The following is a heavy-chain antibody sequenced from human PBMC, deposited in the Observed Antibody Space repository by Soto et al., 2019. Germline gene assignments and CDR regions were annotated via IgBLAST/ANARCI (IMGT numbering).Heavy chain of an antibody. J-gene: IGHJ4*02. CDR3: ASSRYYGSGSYYALDY. Sequence: GASVKVSCKASGYTFTSFDINWVRQATGQGLEWMGWMNPNSGNTDYAQKFQGRVTMTRNTSISTAYMELSSLRSEDTAVYYCASSRYYGSGSYYALDYWGQGTLVTVSS. D-gene: IGHD3-10*01. CDR1: GYTFTSFD. V-gene: IGHV1-8*01. CDR2: MNPNSGNT.